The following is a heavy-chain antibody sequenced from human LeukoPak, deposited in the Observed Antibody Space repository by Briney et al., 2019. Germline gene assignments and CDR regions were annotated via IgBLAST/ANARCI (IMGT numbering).Heavy chain of an antibody. CDR1: GYTFTSYA. D-gene: IGHD3-16*01. CDR3: AKEGANYYYMDV. CDR2: SNAGNGNT. J-gene: IGHJ6*03. V-gene: IGHV1-3*02. Sequence: ASVKVSCKASGYTFTSYAMHWVRQAPGQRLEWMGWSNAGNGNTKYSQEFQGRVTMTRNTSISTAYMELSSLRSEDTAVYYCAKEGANYYYMDVWGKGTTVTVSS.